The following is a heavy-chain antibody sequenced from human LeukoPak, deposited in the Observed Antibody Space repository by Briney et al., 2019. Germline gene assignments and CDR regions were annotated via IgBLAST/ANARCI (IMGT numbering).Heavy chain of an antibody. CDR2: IIPIFGTA. D-gene: IGHD3-9*01. CDR1: GGTFSSYA. V-gene: IGHV1-69*13. CDR3: ARAPGAPLYYDILTGSPRYYMDV. Sequence: SVKVSCKASGGTFSSYAISWVRQAPGQGLEWMGGIIPIFGTANYAQKFQGRVTITADESTSTAYMELSSLRSEDTAVYYCARAPGAPLYYDILTGSPRYYMDVWGKGTTVTISS. J-gene: IGHJ6*03.